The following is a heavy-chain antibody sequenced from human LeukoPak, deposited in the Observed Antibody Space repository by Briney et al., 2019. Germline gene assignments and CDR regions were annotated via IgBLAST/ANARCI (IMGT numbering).Heavy chain of an antibody. CDR2: IYYSGST. J-gene: IGHJ4*02. CDR1: GFTFSDYG. Sequence: LRLSCTASGFTFSDYGMHWVRQHPGKGLEWIGYIYYSGSTYYNPSLKSRVTISVDRSKNQFSLKLSSVTAADTAVYYCARGLNSYEFDYWGQGTLVTVSS. CDR3: ARGLNSYEFDY. D-gene: IGHD5-18*01. V-gene: IGHV4-31*02.